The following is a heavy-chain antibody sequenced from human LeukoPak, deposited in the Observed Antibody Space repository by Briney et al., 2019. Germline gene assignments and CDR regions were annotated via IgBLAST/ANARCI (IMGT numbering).Heavy chain of an antibody. Sequence: PGRSLRLSCAASGFTFDDYAMHWVRQAPGKGLEWVSGISWNSGSIGYADSVKGRFTISRDNAKNSLYLQMNSLRAEDTAVYYCARAAVAGLYFDYWGQGTLVTVSS. CDR3: ARAAVAGLYFDY. J-gene: IGHJ4*02. CDR2: ISWNSGSI. CDR1: GFTFDDYA. V-gene: IGHV3-9*01. D-gene: IGHD6-19*01.